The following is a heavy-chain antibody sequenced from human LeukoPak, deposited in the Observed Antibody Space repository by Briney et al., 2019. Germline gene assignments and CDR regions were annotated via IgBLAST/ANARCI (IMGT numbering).Heavy chain of an antibody. CDR1: GFTFSDYY. D-gene: IGHD4/OR15-4a*01. CDR2: ISSSSYT. V-gene: IGHV3-11*03. Sequence: PGGSLRLSCAASGFTFSDYYMSWIRQAPGKGLEWVSYISSSSYTKYADSVKGRFTISRDNAKLSLYLQMNSLRAEDTAVYYCASIRSAGATDYFDYWGQGTLVTVSS. J-gene: IGHJ4*02. CDR3: ASIRSAGATDYFDY.